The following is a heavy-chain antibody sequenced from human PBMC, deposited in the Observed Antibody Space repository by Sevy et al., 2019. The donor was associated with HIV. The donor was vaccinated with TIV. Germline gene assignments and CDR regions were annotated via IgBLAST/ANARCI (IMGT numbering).Heavy chain of an antibody. CDR2: ISSSSSTI. J-gene: IGHJ4*02. CDR1: GFTFSSYS. Sequence: GGSLRLSCAASGFTFSSYSMNWVRQAPGKGLEWVSYISSSSSTIYYADSVKGRLTISRDNAKNSLYLQMNSLRDEDTAVYYCARGIVVVITTSIENFDYWGQGTLVTVSS. CDR3: ARGIVVVITTSIENFDY. D-gene: IGHD3-22*01. V-gene: IGHV3-48*02.